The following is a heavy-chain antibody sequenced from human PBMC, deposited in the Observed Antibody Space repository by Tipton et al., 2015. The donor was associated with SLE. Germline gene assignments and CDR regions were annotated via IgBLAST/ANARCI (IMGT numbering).Heavy chain of an antibody. Sequence: SLRLSCAASGFTFSSYSMNWVRQAPGKGLEWVSSISSSSSYIYYADSVKGRFTISRYNAKNSLYLQMNSLRAEDTAVYYCARDRDSSEYFDYWGQGTLVTVSS. V-gene: IGHV3-21*01. J-gene: IGHJ4*02. CDR3: ARDRDSSEYFDY. D-gene: IGHD6-19*01. CDR1: GFTFSSYS. CDR2: ISSSSSYI.